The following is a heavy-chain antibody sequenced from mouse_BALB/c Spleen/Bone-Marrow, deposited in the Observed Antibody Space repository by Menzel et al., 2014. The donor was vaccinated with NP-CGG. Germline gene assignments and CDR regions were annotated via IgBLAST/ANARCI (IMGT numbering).Heavy chain of an antibody. Sequence: VQLQQSGAELARPGASVKLSCKASGYTFTSYWMQWVKQRPGQGLEWIGAIYPGDGDTRYTQKFKGKATLTADKSSSTAYMQLSSLASEDSAVYYCARAGNYPAWFAYWGQGTLVTVSA. CDR3: ARAGNYPAWFAY. CDR2: IYPGDGDT. D-gene: IGHD2-1*01. CDR1: GYTFTSYW. J-gene: IGHJ3*01. V-gene: IGHV1-87*01.